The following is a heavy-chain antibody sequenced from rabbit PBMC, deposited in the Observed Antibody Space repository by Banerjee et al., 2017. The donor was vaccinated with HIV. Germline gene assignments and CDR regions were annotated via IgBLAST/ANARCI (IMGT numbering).Heavy chain of an antibody. J-gene: IGHJ4*01. V-gene: IGHV1S40*01. CDR1: GFSFSSNI. CDR2: IVAGSSGST. D-gene: IGHD5-1*01. CDR3: ARDRANDGGCVFGL. Sequence: QSLEESGGDLVKPGASLTLTCTASGFSFSSNIMCWVRQAPGKGLEWIACIVAGSSGSTYYASWAKGRFTISKTSSTTVTLQMTSLTAADTATYFCARDRANDGGCVFGLWGPGTLVTVS.